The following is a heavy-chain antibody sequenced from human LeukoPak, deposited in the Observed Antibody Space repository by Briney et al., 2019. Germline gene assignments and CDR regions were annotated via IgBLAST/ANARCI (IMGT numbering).Heavy chain of an antibody. J-gene: IGHJ4*02. CDR2: IIPIFGTA. D-gene: IGHD2-2*01. Sequence: ASVKVSCKASGGTFSSYAISWVRQAPGQGLEWMGGIIPIFGTANYAQKFQGRVTITTDESTSTAYMELSSLRSEDTAVYYCASSSTSGVFVGYYFDYWGQGTLVTVSS. CDR3: ASSSTSGVFVGYYFDY. V-gene: IGHV1-69*05. CDR1: GGTFSSYA.